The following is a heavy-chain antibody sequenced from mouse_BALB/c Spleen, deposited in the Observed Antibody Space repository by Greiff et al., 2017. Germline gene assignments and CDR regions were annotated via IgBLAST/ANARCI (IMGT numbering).Heavy chain of an antibody. V-gene: IGHV2-2*02. Sequence: QVQLKESGPGLVQPSQSLSITCTVSGFSLTSYGVHWVRQSPGKGLEWLGVIWSGGSTDYNAAFISRLSISKDNSKSQVFFKMNSLQANDTAIYYCARKNRYDEGFAYWGQGALVTVSA. CDR2: IWSGGST. CDR1: GFSLTSYG. CDR3: ARKNRYDEGFAY. D-gene: IGHD2-14*01. J-gene: IGHJ3*01.